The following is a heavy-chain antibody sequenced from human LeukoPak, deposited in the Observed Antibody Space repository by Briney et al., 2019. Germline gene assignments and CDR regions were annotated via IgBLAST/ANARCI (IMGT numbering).Heavy chain of an antibody. D-gene: IGHD6-13*01. CDR3: ARWYSSSWYGMDV. V-gene: IGHV4-59*01. CDR2: IYYSGST. CDR1: GTSISTYY. J-gene: IGHJ6*02. Sequence: PSETLSLTCTVSGTSISTYYWSWIRQPPGKGLEWIGYIYYSGSTNYNPSLKSRVTISVDTSKNQFSLKLSSVTAADMAVYYCARWYSSSWYGMDVWGQGTTVTVSS.